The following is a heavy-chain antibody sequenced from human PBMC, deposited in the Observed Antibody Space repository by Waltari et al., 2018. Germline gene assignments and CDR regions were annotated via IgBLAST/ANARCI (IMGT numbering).Heavy chain of an antibody. V-gene: IGHV5-51*01. D-gene: IGHD6-19*01. CDR1: GYSFTSYW. J-gene: IGHJ1*01. CDR3: AGLGAVAGTDHHLSYFQH. CDR2: IYLGDADT. Sequence: EVQLVQSGAEVKKPGESLKISCKGSGYSFTSYWIGWVRQMPGKGLEWMGIIYLGDADTRYSPSFQGQVTNSADESISTADLQWSSLKASDTAMYYCAGLGAVAGTDHHLSYFQHWGQGTLVTVSS.